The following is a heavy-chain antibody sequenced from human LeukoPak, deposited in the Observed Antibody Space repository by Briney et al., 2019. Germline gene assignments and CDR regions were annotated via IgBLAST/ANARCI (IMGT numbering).Heavy chain of an antibody. V-gene: IGHV4-59*01. Sequence: SETLSLTCTVSGGSISSYYWSWIRQPPGKGLEWIGYIYYSGSTNYNPSLKSRVTISVDTSKNQFSLKLSSVTAADTAVYYCARVEMALFGYWGQGTLVTVSS. D-gene: IGHD5-24*01. CDR1: GGSISSYY. CDR3: ARVEMALFGY. CDR2: IYYSGST. J-gene: IGHJ4*02.